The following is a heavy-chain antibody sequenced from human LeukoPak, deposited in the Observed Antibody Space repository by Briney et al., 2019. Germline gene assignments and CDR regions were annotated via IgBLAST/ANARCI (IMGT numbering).Heavy chain of an antibody. CDR2: INWNGGST. CDR3: AELGITMIGGV. V-gene: IGHV3-20*04. D-gene: IGHD3-10*02. Sequence: GGSLRLSCAASGFTFDEYGMSWVRQVPGKGLEWVSGINWNGGSTGYADSVKGRFTISRDNAKNSLYLQMNSLRAEDTAVYYCAELGITMIGGVWGKGTTVTISS. J-gene: IGHJ6*04. CDR1: GFTFDEYG.